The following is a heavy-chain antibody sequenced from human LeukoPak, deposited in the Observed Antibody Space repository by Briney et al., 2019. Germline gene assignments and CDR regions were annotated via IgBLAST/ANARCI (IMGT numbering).Heavy chain of an antibody. CDR2: ISGSGDST. CDR3: AKDRLLNCRGDCYIFDY. Sequence: GGSLRLSCAASGFTFSSYSMNWVRQTPGKGLEWVSRISGSGDSTFYADSVKGRFSISRDNSKNTLYLQVNGLRTEDTAVYYCAKDRLLNCRGDCYIFDYWGQGTVVTVSS. CDR1: GFTFSSYS. J-gene: IGHJ4*02. V-gene: IGHV3-23*01. D-gene: IGHD2-21*02.